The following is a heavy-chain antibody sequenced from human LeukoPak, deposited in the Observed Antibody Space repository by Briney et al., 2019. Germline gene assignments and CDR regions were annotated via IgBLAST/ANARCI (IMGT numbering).Heavy chain of an antibody. V-gene: IGHV4-39*01. CDR3: ARNYGDYVFY. Sequence: SETLSLTCTVSGGSISSSSYYWGWIRQPPGKGLEWIGSIYYSGSTYYNPFLKSRVTISVDTSKNQFSLKLSSVTAADTAVYYCARNYGDYVFYWGQGTLVTVSS. CDR2: IYYSGST. J-gene: IGHJ4*02. D-gene: IGHD4-17*01. CDR1: GGSISSSSYY.